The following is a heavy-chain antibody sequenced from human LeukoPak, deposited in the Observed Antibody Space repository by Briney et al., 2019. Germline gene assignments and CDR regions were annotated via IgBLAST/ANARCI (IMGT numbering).Heavy chain of an antibody. V-gene: IGHV3-7*01. CDR3: ARDSLDIVVVVAATPDYFDY. Sequence: GGSLRLSCAASGFTFSSYWMSWVRQAPGKGLEWVANIKQDGSEKYYVDSVKGRFTISRDNAKKSLYLQMNSLSAEDTAVYYCARDSLDIVVVVAATPDYFDYWGQGTLVTVSS. CDR2: IKQDGSEK. J-gene: IGHJ4*02. CDR1: GFTFSSYW. D-gene: IGHD2-15*01.